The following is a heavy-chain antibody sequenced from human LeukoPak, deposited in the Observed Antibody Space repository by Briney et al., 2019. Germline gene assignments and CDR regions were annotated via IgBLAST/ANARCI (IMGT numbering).Heavy chain of an antibody. V-gene: IGHV3-23*01. CDR3: AKDRVVRGWYYFDY. D-gene: IGHD3-10*01. CDR2: ISGSGGST. J-gene: IGHJ4*02. CDR1: GFTFDDYG. Sequence: GGTLRLSCAASGFTFDDYGMSWVREAPGKGLEWVSDISGSGGSTYYADSVKGRFTISRDNSKNTLYLQMNSLRAEDTAVYYCAKDRVVRGWYYFDYWGQGTLVTVSS.